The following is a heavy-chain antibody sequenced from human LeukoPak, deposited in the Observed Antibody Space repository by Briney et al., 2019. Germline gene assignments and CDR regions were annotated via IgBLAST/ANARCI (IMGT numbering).Heavy chain of an antibody. CDR2: IKAGNGDT. Sequence: ASVKVSCKASGYIFTKYVVHWVRQAPGRRPEWMGWIKAGNGDTKYSQNFQDRLTITRDTSASTVYMELSSLTSEDTALYYCARDDCGDTCYPGGYWGQGTLVTASS. CDR3: ARDDCGDTCYPGGY. J-gene: IGHJ4*02. D-gene: IGHD2-21*01. CDR1: GYIFTKYV. V-gene: IGHV1-3*01.